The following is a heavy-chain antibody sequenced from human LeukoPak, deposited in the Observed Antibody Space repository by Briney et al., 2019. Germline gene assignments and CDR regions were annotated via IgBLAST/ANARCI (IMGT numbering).Heavy chain of an antibody. CDR2: ISSSSSYI. J-gene: IGHJ6*02. CDR1: GFTFSSYS. V-gene: IGHV3-21*01. CDR3: ARSYYDSSGYYYEYYYYGMDV. Sequence: GGSLRLSCAASGFTFSSYSMNWVRQAPGKGLEWVSSISSSSSYIYYADSVKGRFTISRDNAKNSLYLQMNSLRAEDTAEYYCARSYYDSSGYYYEYYYYGMDVWGQGTTVTVSS. D-gene: IGHD3-22*01.